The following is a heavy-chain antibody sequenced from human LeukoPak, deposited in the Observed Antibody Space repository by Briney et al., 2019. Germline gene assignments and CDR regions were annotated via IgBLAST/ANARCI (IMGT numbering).Heavy chain of an antibody. Sequence: ASVKVSCKVSGYTFIENYIHWVRQAPGQGLEWMGLINPHTGAANYSQKFQGRVTMTRDTSISTAYMHLTRLKFDDTAVYYCARGKSGYSPWGQGTLVTVSS. D-gene: IGHD3-3*01. CDR3: ARGKSGYSP. CDR2: INPHTGAA. J-gene: IGHJ4*02. CDR1: GYTFIENY. V-gene: IGHV1-2*02.